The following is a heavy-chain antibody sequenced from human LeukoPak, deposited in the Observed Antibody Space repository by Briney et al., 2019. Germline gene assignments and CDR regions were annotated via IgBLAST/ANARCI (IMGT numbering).Heavy chain of an antibody. Sequence: GSSVKVSCKVSGGTFSSYAISWVRQAPGQGLEWMGWINPNSGGTNYAQKFQGRVTMTRDTSISTAYMELGRLRSDDTAVYYCARALFDDAFDIWGQVTMVTVSS. D-gene: IGHD2-21*01. J-gene: IGHJ3*02. CDR1: GGTFSSYA. V-gene: IGHV1-2*02. CDR2: INPNSGGT. CDR3: ARALFDDAFDI.